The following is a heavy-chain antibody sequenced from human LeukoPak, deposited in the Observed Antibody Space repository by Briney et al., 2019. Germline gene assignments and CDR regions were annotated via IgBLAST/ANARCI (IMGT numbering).Heavy chain of an antibody. V-gene: IGHV4-34*01. D-gene: IGHD5-18*01. CDR2: INHSGST. J-gene: IGHJ6*03. CDR1: GGSFSGYY. Sequence: SETLSLTCAVYGGSFSGYYWSWIRQPPGKGLEWIGEINHSGSTNYNPSLKSRVTISVDTSKNQFSLKLSSVTAADTAVYYCARAGYSYVYYYYMDVWGKGTTVTVSS. CDR3: ARAGYSYVYYYYMDV.